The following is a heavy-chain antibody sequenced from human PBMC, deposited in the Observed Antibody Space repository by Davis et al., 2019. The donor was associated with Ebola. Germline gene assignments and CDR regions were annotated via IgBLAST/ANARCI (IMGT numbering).Heavy chain of an antibody. D-gene: IGHD4-17*01. CDR1: GFTFSDYY. V-gene: IGHV3-11*01. CDR3: ARHVNGDFWYFDL. J-gene: IGHJ2*01. Sequence: GESLKISCAASGFTFSDYYMTWIRQAPGKGLEWVSYIGSSGKTISYADSVKGRFTVSRDNAKKALYLQMNSLRAEDTAVYYCARHVNGDFWYFDLWGRGTRVTVSS. CDR2: IGSSGKTI.